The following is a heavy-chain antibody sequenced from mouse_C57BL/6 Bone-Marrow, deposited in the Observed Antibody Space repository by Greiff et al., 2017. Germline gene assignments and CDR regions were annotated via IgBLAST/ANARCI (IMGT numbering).Heavy chain of an antibody. D-gene: IGHD2-4*01. V-gene: IGHV1-7*01. CDR3: AREAIYYDYDRHGYYYAMDY. J-gene: IGHJ4*01. CDR1: GYTFTSYW. CDR2: ITPSSGYT. Sequence: VKLMESGAELAKPGASVKLSCKASGYTFTSYWMHWVKQRPGQGLEWIGYITPSSGYTKYNQKFKDKATLTADKSSSTAYMQLSSLTYEDSAVYYCAREAIYYDYDRHGYYYAMDYWGQGTSVTVSS.